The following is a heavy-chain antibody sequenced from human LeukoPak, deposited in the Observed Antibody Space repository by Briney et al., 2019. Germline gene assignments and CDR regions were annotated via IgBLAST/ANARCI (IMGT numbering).Heavy chain of an antibody. V-gene: IGHV1-18*01. CDR1: GYTFTSYG. CDR2: ISAYNGNT. J-gene: IGHJ4*02. CDR3: ARDRGSNYYDSSGYYDY. Sequence: GSVKVSCKASGYTFTSYGISWVRQAPGQGLEWMGWISAYNGNTNYAQKLQGRVTMTTDTSTSTAYMELRSLRSDDTAVYYCARDRGSNYYDSSGYYDYWGQGTLVTVSS. D-gene: IGHD3-22*01.